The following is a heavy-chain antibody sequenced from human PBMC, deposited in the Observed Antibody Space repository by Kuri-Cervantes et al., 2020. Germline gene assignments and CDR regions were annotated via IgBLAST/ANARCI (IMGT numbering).Heavy chain of an antibody. CDR1: GFIFSNYS. CDR2: ISTTGSHT. V-gene: IGHV3-21*01. CDR3: ARVKDSSGYYYKNVFDI. D-gene: IGHD3-22*01. J-gene: IGHJ3*02. Sequence: LSLTCAASGFIFSNYSMNWVRQAPGKGLEWVSSISTTGSHTYYADAMKGRFTISRDNAKNSLYLQMNSLRAEDTAVYYCARVKDSSGYYYKNVFDIWGQGTMVTVS.